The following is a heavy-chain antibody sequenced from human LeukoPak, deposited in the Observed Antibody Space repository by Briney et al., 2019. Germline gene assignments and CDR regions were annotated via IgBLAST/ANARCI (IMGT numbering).Heavy chain of an antibody. D-gene: IGHD4-17*01. Sequence: SETLSLTCAVYGGSFSGYYWSWIRQPPGKGLEWIGEINHSGSTNYNPSLKSRVTISVDTSKNQFSLKLSSVTAADTAVYYCAITRLGYGDLFDYWGQGTLVTVSS. V-gene: IGHV4-34*01. CDR2: INHSGST. CDR3: AITRLGYGDLFDY. CDR1: GGSFSGYY. J-gene: IGHJ4*02.